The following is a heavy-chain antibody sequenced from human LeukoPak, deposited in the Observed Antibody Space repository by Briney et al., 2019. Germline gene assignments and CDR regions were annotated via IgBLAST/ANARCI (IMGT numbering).Heavy chain of an antibody. CDR1: GFTFSDYY. CDR2: ISSSSSYI. V-gene: IGHV3-11*06. D-gene: IGHD2-2*01. J-gene: IGHJ6*02. Sequence: GGSLRLSCAASGFTFSDYYVSWIRQAPGKGLEWVSSISSSSSYIYYADSVKGRFTISRDNAKNSLYLQMNSLRAEDTAVYYCARYPPEYCSSTSCPRIYYYYGMDVWGQGTTVTVSS. CDR3: ARYPPEYCSSTSCPRIYYYYGMDV.